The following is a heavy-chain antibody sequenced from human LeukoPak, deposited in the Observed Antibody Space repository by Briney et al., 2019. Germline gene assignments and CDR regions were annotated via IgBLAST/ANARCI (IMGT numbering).Heavy chain of an antibody. D-gene: IGHD2-2*01. CDR1: GGSISSYD. J-gene: IGHJ4*02. V-gene: IGHV4-59*01. CDR2: IYYSGST. Sequence: SETLSLTCTVSGGSISSYDWSWIRQPPGKGLEWIGYIYYSGSTNYNPSLKSRVTISVDTSKNQFSLKLSSVTAADTAVYYCARGIYCSSTSCYYNFDYWGQGTLVTVSS. CDR3: ARGIYCSSTSCYYNFDY.